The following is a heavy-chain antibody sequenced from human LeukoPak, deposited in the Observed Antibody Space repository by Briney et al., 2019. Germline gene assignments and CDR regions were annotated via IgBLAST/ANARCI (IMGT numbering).Heavy chain of an antibody. D-gene: IGHD3-22*01. CDR3: AKDRGYYDSSGPLDY. Sequence: GGSLRLSCAASGFTFSSYAMSWVRQAPGKGLEWVSAISGSGGSTYYADSVEGRFTISRDNSKNTLYLQMNSLRAEDTAVYYCAKDRGYYDSSGPLDYWGQGTLVTVSS. V-gene: IGHV3-23*01. J-gene: IGHJ4*02. CDR1: GFTFSSYA. CDR2: ISGSGGST.